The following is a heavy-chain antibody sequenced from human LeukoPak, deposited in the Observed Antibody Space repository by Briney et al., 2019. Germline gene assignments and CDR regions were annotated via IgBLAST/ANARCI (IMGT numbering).Heavy chain of an antibody. D-gene: IGHD6-13*01. V-gene: IGHV1-46*01. CDR1: GYTCTTYY. CDR3: ALSIPATGYYFDY. Sequence: GASVKVSCKASGYTCTTYYIHWVRQAPGQGLEWMGIINPSGGSTTYAQKFQGRITMTRDTSTSTVYMELSSLRSEDTAVYYCALSIPATGYYFDYWGQGTLVTVSP. J-gene: IGHJ4*02. CDR2: INPSGGST.